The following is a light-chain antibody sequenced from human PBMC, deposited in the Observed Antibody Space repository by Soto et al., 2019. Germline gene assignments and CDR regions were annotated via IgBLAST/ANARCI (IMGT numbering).Light chain of an antibody. J-gene: IGLJ7*01. CDR3: GTWDSSLSADV. Sequence: QAVVTQPPSMSAAPGQKVTISCSGSRSSIGDNYVSWYQHLPGTAPKLLIYETNKRPSGIPDRFSGSKSGTSATLGITGLQTGDEADYYCGTWDSSLSADVFGTGTQLTVL. CDR2: ETN. CDR1: RSSIGDNY. V-gene: IGLV1-51*02.